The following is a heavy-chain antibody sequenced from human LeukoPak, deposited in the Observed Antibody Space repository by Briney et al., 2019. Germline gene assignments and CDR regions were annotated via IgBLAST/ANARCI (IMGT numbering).Heavy chain of an antibody. V-gene: IGHV4-38-2*01. J-gene: IGHJ6*03. Sequence: PSETLSLTCAVSGYSISSGYYWDWIRQPPGKGLEWIGSIYHSGSTYYNPSLKSRVTISVDTSKNQFSLKLSSVTAADTAVYYCARLWGPKFYMDVWGKGTTVTVSS. CDR2: IYHSGST. D-gene: IGHD3-16*01. CDR3: ARLWGPKFYMDV. CDR1: GYSISSGYY.